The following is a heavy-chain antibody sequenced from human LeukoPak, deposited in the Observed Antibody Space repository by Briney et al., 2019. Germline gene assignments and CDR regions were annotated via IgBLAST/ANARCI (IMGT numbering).Heavy chain of an antibody. V-gene: IGHV3-23*01. D-gene: IGHD1-1*01. CDR3: AKTRMWNLRLDS. CDR1: GSTFSTNA. Sequence: GGSLSLTCAASGSTFSTNAMTWVGQAPGPGWGGCSTVSDDSVVTSSADSAKVRFASSRDNSKDTVYLQMGSLRVEDTAVYYCAKTRMWNLRLDSWGQGTLVAVSS. J-gene: IGHJ4*02. CDR2: VSDDSVVT.